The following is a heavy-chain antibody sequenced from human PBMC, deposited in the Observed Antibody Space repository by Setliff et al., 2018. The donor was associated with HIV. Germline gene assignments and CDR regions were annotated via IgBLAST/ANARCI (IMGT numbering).Heavy chain of an antibody. CDR1: GGSINRGTYY. V-gene: IGHV4-61*10. Sequence: SETLSLTCSVSGGSINRGTYYWTWIRQSAGKGLEWIGHIYYSGTTYYNPSLKSRITISVDTSKNQFSLKVNSVTAADTAVYYCASPKERYYYGSGTNVREYYGMDVWGQGTTVTVSS. CDR2: IYYSGTT. D-gene: IGHD3-10*01. CDR3: ASPKERYYYGSGTNVREYYGMDV. J-gene: IGHJ6*02.